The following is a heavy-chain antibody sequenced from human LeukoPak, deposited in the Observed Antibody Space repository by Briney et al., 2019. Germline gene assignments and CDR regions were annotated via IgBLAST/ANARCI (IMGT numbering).Heavy chain of an antibody. CDR1: GFTFTAYY. J-gene: IGHJ3*02. V-gene: IGHV3-11*04. D-gene: IGHD1-26*01. Sequence: GGSLRLSCAASGFTFTAYYMSWIRQAPGKGLQWLSYISDGGTTIFYADSVKGRFTISRDNAKNSLYLQLSSLKGEDTAVYYCARVGKVGATGAHDIWGQGTLVTVSS. CDR2: ISDGGTTI. CDR3: ARVGKVGATGAHDI.